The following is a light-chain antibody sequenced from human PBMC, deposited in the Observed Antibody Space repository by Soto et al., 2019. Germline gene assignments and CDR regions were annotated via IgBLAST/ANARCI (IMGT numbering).Light chain of an antibody. V-gene: IGKV1-17*01. CDR3: LQHNSYHE. J-gene: IGKJ1*01. Sequence: DIQMTESTCALSASLGCVFTITCRSSQGIRNDLGWYQQKPGKAPKRLIYAASSLQSGVPSRFSGSGSGTEFTLTISSLQPEDFATYYCLQHNSYHEVGQGTKVDI. CDR1: QGIRND. CDR2: AAS.